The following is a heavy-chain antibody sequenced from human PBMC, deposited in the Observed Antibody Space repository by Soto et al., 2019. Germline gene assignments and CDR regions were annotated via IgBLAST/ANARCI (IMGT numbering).Heavy chain of an antibody. V-gene: IGHV1-46*01. CDR2: INPSGGST. D-gene: IGHD1-1*01. CDR1: GYTFTSYY. CDR3: ARAMKGYVAFDP. Sequence: ASVKVSCKASGYTFTSYYMHWVRQAPGQGLEWMGIINPSGGSTSYAQKFQGRVTMTRDTSKRTVYMELGSLRSEDTAVYYCARAMKGYVAFDPWGQGTLVTVSS. J-gene: IGHJ5*02.